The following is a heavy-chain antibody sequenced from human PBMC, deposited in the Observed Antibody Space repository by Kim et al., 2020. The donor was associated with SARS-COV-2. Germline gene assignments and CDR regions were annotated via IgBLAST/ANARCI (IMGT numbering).Heavy chain of an antibody. Sequence: GGSLRLSCAASGFTFSDYYMSWIRQAPGKGLEWVSYISSSGSTIYYADSVKGRFTISRDNAKNSLYLQMNSLRAEDTAVYYCVRDPPYSSGWTPFDYWGQGTLVTVSS. CDR1: GFTFSDYY. CDR3: VRDPPYSSGWTPFDY. CDR2: ISSSGSTI. V-gene: IGHV3-11*04. J-gene: IGHJ4*02. D-gene: IGHD6-19*01.